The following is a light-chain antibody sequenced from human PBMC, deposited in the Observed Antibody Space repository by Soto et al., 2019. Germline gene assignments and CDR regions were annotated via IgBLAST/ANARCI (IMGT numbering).Light chain of an antibody. CDR3: QQYDTSPRT. V-gene: IGKV3-20*01. CDR1: QSVNSNY. CDR2: ATS. J-gene: IGKJ1*01. Sequence: EIVLTQSPGTLSLSPGERATLSCRASQSVNSNYLAWYQQKPGQGPRPLIYATSSRATGIPDRFSGSGSGTDFTLTISRLDPEDFAVYYCQQYDTSPRTFGQWTKVEIK.